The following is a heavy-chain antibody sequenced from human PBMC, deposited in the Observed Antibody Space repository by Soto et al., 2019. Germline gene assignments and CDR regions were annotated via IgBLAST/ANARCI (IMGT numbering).Heavy chain of an antibody. CDR2: VFYTGFT. CDR1: GGSISGSYYY. V-gene: IGHV4-39*01. Sequence: SETLSLTCAVSGGSISGSYYYWGQLRQSPGRGPEWIGSVFYTGFTSYNPSLESRVSVSVDTSKNQFSLKVSAVTAADTAVYYCASSQKGYNWNYFDHWGQGALVTVYS. CDR3: ASSQKGYNWNYFDH. D-gene: IGHD1-20*01. J-gene: IGHJ4*02.